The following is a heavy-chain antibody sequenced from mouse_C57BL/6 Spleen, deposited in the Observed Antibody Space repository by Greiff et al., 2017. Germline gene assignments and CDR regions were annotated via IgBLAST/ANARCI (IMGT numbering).Heavy chain of an antibody. V-gene: IGHV1-4*01. D-gene: IGHD2-3*01. CDR2: INTSSGYT. CDR3: AGGGYYVDYYAMDY. CDR1: GYTFTSYT. J-gene: IGHJ4*01. Sequence: VQLQQSGAELARPGASVTMSCKASGYTFTSYTMHWVKQRPGQGLEWIGYINTSSGYTKYNQKFKDKATLTADKSSSTAYLQLSSLTSEDSAVYYCAGGGYYVDYYAMDYWGQGTSVTVSS.